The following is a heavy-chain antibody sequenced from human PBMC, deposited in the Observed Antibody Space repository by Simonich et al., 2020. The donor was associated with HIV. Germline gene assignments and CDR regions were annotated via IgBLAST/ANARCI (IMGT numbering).Heavy chain of an antibody. D-gene: IGHD4-4*01. CDR3: ATVPYSNSFNWFDP. J-gene: IGHJ5*02. Sequence: QVQLVQSGAEVKKPGASVQVSCKVSGYPLTELSMHWVRQAPGKGLAWMGGVEPEKCENIYAQKFQGRVTMTEDTSTDTAYMERSSLRSEDTAVYYCATVPYSNSFNWFDPWGQGTLVTVSS. CDR1: GYPLTELS. V-gene: IGHV1-24*01. CDR2: VEPEKCEN.